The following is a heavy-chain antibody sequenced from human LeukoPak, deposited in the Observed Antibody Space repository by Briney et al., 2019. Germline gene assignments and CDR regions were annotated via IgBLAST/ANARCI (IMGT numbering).Heavy chain of an antibody. J-gene: IGHJ4*02. D-gene: IGHD3-22*01. CDR3: ATFYYYDTRAFDY. CDR1: GYTFTGYY. V-gene: IGHV1-2*02. Sequence: ASVKVSCKASGYTFTGYYIHWVRQAPGQGLEWMGWINPNSGGTKYAQKFQGRVTMTRDTSITTAYMELSRVRSDDTAVYFCATFYYYDTRAFDYWGQGTLVTVSS. CDR2: INPNSGGT.